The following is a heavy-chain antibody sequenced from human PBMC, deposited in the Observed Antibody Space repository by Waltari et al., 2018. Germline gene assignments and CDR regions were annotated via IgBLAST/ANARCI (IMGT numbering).Heavy chain of an antibody. Sequence: QVQLQQWGAGLLKPSETLSLTCAVYGGSFSGYSVTWIRPPPGKGLEWIGAINHSGSTKYNPSLKSRVTISVDTSKNQFSLKLSSVTAADTAVYYCARLGRVVPAALRYYYYMDVWGKGTTVTVSS. CDR2: INHSGST. D-gene: IGHD2-2*01. CDR1: GGSFSGYS. J-gene: IGHJ6*03. CDR3: ARLGRVVPAALRYYYYMDV. V-gene: IGHV4-34*01.